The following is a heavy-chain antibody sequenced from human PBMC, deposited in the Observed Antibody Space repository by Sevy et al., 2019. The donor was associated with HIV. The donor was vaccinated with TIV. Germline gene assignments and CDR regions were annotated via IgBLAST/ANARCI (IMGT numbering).Heavy chain of an antibody. D-gene: IGHD6-19*01. Sequence: GGSLRLSCAISGFTVNDKYIIWVRQAPGKGLEWVSVIFSSGSTYYADSARGRFTISRDNSKNTVYLQMNSMRAEDTAVYYCVSLFLSYRSGWSYFDYWGQGTLVTVSS. CDR1: GFTVNDKY. V-gene: IGHV3-66*02. J-gene: IGHJ4*02. CDR2: IFSSGST. CDR3: VSLFLSYRSGWSYFDY.